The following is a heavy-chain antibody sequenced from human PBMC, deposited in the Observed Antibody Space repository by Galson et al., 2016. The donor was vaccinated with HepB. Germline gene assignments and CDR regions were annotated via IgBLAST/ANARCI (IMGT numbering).Heavy chain of an antibody. D-gene: IGHD3-22*01. Sequence: SLRLSCATFDFTFSGYGMHWVRQAPGKGLEWVALIWFDGSKQYYSDSVKGRFTISRDNSRNTLYLQMNSLRAEDTAVYYCARSASYYDRNGYYRDPFDFWGPGTLVTVSS. CDR3: ARSASYYDRNGYYRDPFDF. V-gene: IGHV3-33*08. CDR1: DFTFSGYG. CDR2: IWFDGSKQ. J-gene: IGHJ4*02.